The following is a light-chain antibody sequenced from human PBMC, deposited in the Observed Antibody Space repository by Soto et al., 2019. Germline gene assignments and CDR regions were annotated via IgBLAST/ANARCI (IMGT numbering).Light chain of an antibody. CDR3: QQYNSWWT. J-gene: IGKJ2*02. V-gene: IGKV1-5*03. CDR1: QSISSW. Sequence: DIQMTQSPSTLSASVGDRVTITCRASQSISSWLAWYQQKPGKAPKLLIYMASSLESGVPSRFSGSGSGTDFTLTISRLQHDDFATYYCQQYNSWWTFGQGTKLEIK. CDR2: MAS.